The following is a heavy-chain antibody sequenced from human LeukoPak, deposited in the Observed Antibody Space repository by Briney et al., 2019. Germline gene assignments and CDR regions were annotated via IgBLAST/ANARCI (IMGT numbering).Heavy chain of an antibody. CDR2: ISYDGSNK. D-gene: IGHD6-19*01. Sequence: GGSLRLSCAASGFTFSSYGMHWVRQAPGKGLEWVAVISYDGSNKYYADSVKGRFTISRDNSKNTLYLQMNKLRAEDTAVYYCAKGEYSSGYEGPGYWGQGTLVTVSS. J-gene: IGHJ4*02. CDR3: AKGEYSSGYEGPGY. CDR1: GFTFSSYG. V-gene: IGHV3-30*18.